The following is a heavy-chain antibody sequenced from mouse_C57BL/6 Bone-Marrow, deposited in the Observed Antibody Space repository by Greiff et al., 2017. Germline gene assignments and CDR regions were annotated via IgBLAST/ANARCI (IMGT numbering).Heavy chain of an antibody. Sequence: QVQLQQPGAELVRPGSSVKLSCKASGYTFTSYWMHWVKQRPIQGLEWIGNIDPSDSETHYNQKFKDKATLTVDKSSSTAYMQLSSLTSEDSAVYYCARENYGSSSHWYFDVWGTGTTVTVSS. CDR2: IDPSDSET. CDR3: ARENYGSSSHWYFDV. CDR1: GYTFTSYW. J-gene: IGHJ1*03. D-gene: IGHD1-1*01. V-gene: IGHV1-52*01.